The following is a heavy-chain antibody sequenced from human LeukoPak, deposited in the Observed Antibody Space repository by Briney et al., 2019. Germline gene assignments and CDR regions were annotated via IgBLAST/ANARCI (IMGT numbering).Heavy chain of an antibody. V-gene: IGHV3-23*01. CDR1: GFTFSSYA. J-gene: IGHJ4*02. Sequence: GGSLRLSCAASGFTFSSYAMSWVRQAPGKGLEWVSAISGSGGSTYYADSVKGRFTISRDNSKNTLYLQMNSLRAEDTAVYYCAKVRWVVITTSLLDYWSQGTLVTVSS. D-gene: IGHD3-22*01. CDR2: ISGSGGST. CDR3: AKVRWVVITTSLLDY.